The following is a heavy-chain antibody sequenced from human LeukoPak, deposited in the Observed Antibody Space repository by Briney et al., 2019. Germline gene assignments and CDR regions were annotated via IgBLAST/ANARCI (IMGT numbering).Heavy chain of an antibody. D-gene: IGHD6-19*01. CDR2: ISYDGSNK. J-gene: IGHJ5*02. Sequence: GGSLRLSCAASGFTVSSYGMHWVRQAPGKGLEWVAVISYDGSNKYYADSVKGRFTISRDNSKNTLHLQMNSLRAEDTAVYYCAKDRVRSSGWYELAPWGQGTLVTVSS. CDR1: GFTVSSYG. CDR3: AKDRVRSSGWYELAP. V-gene: IGHV3-30*18.